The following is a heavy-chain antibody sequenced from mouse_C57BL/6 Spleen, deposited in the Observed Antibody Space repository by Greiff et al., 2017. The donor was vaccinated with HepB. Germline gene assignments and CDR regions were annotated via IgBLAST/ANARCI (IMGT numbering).Heavy chain of an antibody. V-gene: IGHV5-4*01. CDR3: AREGSIPFAY. D-gene: IGHD2-10*02. J-gene: IGHJ3*01. CDR2: ISDGGSYT. CDR1: GFTFSSYA. Sequence: EVMLVESGGGLVKPGGSLKLSCAASGFTFSSYAMSWVRQTPEKRLEWVATISDGGSYTYYPDNVKGRFTISRDNAKNNLYLQMSHLKSEDTAMYYCAREGSIPFAYWGQGTLVTVSA.